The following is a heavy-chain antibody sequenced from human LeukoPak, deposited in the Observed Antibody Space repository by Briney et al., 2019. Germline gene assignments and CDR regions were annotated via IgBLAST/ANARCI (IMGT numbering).Heavy chain of an antibody. D-gene: IGHD3-22*01. Sequence: GGSLRLSCAASGFTLSSHDMHWVRQASGKGLEWVSAIAISGNRYYSRSVKGRFTISRENGKNALYLQMNSLRAEDTALYYCATDRPNYYDTAVVDYYGMDVWGQGTTVTVSS. CDR2: IAISGNR. V-gene: IGHV3-13*01. CDR3: ATDRPNYYDTAVVDYYGMDV. CDR1: GFTLSSHD. J-gene: IGHJ6*02.